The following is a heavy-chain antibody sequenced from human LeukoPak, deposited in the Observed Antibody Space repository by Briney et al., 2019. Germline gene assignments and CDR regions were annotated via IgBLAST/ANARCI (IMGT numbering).Heavy chain of an antibody. V-gene: IGHV4-38-2*02. Sequence: PSETLSLTCAVSGYSISSGYYWGWIRQPPGKGLEWIGSIYHSGSTYYNPSLKSRVTISVDTSKNQSSLKLSSVTAADTAVYYCARDQDFQHWGQGTLVTVSS. CDR1: GYSISSGYY. J-gene: IGHJ1*01. CDR2: IYHSGST. CDR3: ARDQDFQH.